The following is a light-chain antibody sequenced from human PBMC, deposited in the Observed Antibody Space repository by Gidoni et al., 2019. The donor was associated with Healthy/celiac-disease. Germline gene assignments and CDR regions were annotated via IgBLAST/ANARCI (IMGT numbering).Light chain of an antibody. J-gene: IGKJ3*01. CDR2: DAS. Sequence: DIQMTQSPSSLSASVGDRVTITCQASQDNSNYLNWYQQKPGKAPKLLICDASNLETGVPSRFSGSGSGTDFTFTISSLQPEDIATYYFPRYDNLPPFTFGPGTKVDIK. CDR3: PRYDNLPPFT. CDR1: QDNSNY. V-gene: IGKV1-33*01.